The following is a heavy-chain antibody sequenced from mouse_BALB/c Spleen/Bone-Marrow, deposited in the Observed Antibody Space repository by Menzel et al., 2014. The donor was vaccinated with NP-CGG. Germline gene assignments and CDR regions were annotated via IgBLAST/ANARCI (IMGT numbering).Heavy chain of an antibody. CDR1: GYTFTTYT. V-gene: IGHV1-4*01. D-gene: IGHD2-2*01. J-gene: IGHJ4*01. Sequence: QVQLQQSGAELARPGASVKMSCKASGYTFTTYTMHWVKQRPGQGLEWIGYINPSSGYTNYNQKFKDKATLTADKSSSTACMQLSSLTSEDSAVYFCAKRDIYYGYDRNATDYWGQGTSVTDSS. CDR3: AKRDIYYGYDRNATDY. CDR2: INPSSGYT.